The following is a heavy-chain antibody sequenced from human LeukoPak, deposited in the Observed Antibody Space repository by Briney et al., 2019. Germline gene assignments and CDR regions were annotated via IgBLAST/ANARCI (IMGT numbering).Heavy chain of an antibody. V-gene: IGHV1-69*04. J-gene: IGHJ3*02. CDR1: GGTFSSYA. D-gene: IGHD3-22*01. CDR3: ARAVRGYSNGYYYEGAFDI. Sequence: ASVKVSCKASGGTFSSYAISWVRQAPGQGLEWMGRIIPILGIANYAQKFQGRVTITADKSTSTAYMELSSLRSEDTAVYYCARAVRGYSNGYYYEGAFDIWGQGTMVTVSS. CDR2: IIPILGIA.